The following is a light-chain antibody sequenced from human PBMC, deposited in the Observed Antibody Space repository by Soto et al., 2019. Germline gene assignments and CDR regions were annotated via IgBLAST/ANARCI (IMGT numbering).Light chain of an antibody. CDR2: DVT. Sequence: QSALTQPASVSGSPGQSITISCTGTSSDVGGYNYVSWYQQYPGKVPKLMIFDVTIRPSGVSNRFSGSKSGNTASLTISGLQAEDEADYYCSSYTTTNTLVFGGGTKVTVL. CDR1: SSDVGGYNY. CDR3: SSYTTTNTLV. J-gene: IGLJ2*01. V-gene: IGLV2-14*01.